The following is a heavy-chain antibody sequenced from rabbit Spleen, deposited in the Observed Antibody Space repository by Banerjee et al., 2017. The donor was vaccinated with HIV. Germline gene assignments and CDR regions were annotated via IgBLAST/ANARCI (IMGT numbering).Heavy chain of an antibody. V-gene: IGHV1S43*01. CDR3: VRDLGYDDYSEKGYFNL. Sequence: QSLEESGGGLVKPGGTLTLTCTVSGFSFSSNWICWVRQAPGKGLEWIAYIDPIFGRTYYASWVNGRFTISSHNAQNTLYLQLNSLTAADTATYFCVRDLGYDDYSEKGYFNLWGPGTLVT. CDR2: IDPIFGRT. D-gene: IGHD2-1*01. CDR1: GFSFSSNW. J-gene: IGHJ4*01.